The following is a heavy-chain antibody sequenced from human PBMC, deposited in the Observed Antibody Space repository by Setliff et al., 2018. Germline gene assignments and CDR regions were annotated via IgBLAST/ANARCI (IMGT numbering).Heavy chain of an antibody. CDR3: ARDSIAVASTNP. V-gene: IGHV1-8*02. J-gene: IGHJ5*02. D-gene: IGHD6-19*01. CDR1: GYTFTSYY. Sequence: SVKDSCKASGYTFTSYYMHWVRQAPGQGLERMGWMNNNSGNTGYAQKFQGRVTMTRNTFISTAYMELSSLRSEDTAVYYCARDSIAVASTNPWGQGTLVTVSS. CDR2: MNNNSGNT.